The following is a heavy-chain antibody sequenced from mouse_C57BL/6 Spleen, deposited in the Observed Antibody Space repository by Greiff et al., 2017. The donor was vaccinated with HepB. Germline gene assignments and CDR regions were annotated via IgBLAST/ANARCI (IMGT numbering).Heavy chain of an antibody. D-gene: IGHD1-1*01. J-gene: IGHJ1*03. CDR1: GYAFSSSW. V-gene: IGHV1-82*01. CDR2: IYPGDGDT. Sequence: VNVVESGPELVKPGASVKISCKASGYAFSSSWMNWVKQRPGKGLEWIGRIYPGDGDTNYNGKFKGKATLTADKSSSTAYMQLSSLTSEDSAVYFCARNHYYGSSLWYFDVWGTGTTVTVSS. CDR3: ARNHYYGSSLWYFDV.